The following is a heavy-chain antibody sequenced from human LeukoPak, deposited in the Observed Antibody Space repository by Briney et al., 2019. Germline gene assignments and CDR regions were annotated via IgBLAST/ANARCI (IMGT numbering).Heavy chain of an antibody. CDR1: GGSFSGYY. CDR2: INHSGST. V-gene: IGHV4-34*01. CDR3: ARGVRTIFGVVIIRDHFDY. J-gene: IGHJ4*02. Sequence: KPSETLSLTCAVYGGSFSGYYWSWIRQPPGKGLEWIGEINHSGSTNYNPSLKSRVTISVDTSKNQFSLKLSSVTAADTAVYYCARGVRTIFGVVIIRDHFDYWGQGTLVTVSS. D-gene: IGHD3-3*01.